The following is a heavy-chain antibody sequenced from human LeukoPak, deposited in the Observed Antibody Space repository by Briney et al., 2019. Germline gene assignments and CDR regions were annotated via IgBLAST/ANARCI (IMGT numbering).Heavy chain of an antibody. Sequence: PGGSLRLSCAASGFTFSRYEMNWIRQAPGQGLEWVAHISGSGSTINYADSVKGRFTISRDNAKNLLYLQMNSLRVEDTAIYHCVRDRGPLAGGQWWFDPWGQGTLVTVSS. CDR3: VRDRGPLAGGQWWFDP. CDR1: GFTFSRYE. D-gene: IGHD2-8*01. J-gene: IGHJ5*02. CDR2: ISGSGSTI. V-gene: IGHV3-48*03.